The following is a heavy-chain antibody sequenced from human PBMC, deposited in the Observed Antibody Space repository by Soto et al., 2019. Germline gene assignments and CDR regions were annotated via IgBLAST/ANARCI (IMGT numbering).Heavy chain of an antibody. CDR2: ISYDGSNK. J-gene: IGHJ4*02. CDR3: VRDDVGVGIDY. CDR1: GFTFSSYA. D-gene: IGHD1-26*01. Sequence: LRLSCAASGFTFSSYAMHWVRQAPGKGLEWVAVISYDGSNKYYADSVKGRFTISRDNSKNTLYLQMNSLRAEDTAVYYCVRDDVGVGIDYWGLGTLVTVSS. V-gene: IGHV3-30-3*01.